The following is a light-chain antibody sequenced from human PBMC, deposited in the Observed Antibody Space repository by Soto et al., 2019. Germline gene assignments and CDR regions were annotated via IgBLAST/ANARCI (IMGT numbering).Light chain of an antibody. CDR1: QGVSSY. J-gene: IGKJ4*01. Sequence: AIRMTQSPSSFSASTGDRVTITCRASQGVSSYLAWYQQKPGKAPKLLISAASTLQSGVPSRFSGSGSGTDFTLTISCLQSEDFVTYYCQQYYGYPRTFGGGTKVEIK. V-gene: IGKV1-8*01. CDR3: QQYYGYPRT. CDR2: AAS.